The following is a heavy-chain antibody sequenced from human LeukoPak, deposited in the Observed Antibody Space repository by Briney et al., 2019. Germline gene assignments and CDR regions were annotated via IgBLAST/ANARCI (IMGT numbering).Heavy chain of an antibody. CDR3: ARGGNYYNEAFDI. CDR2: ISSSSSTI. Sequence: GGSLRLSCAASGFTFSSYSMNWVRQAPGKGLEWVSYISSSSSTIYYADSVKGRFTISRDNAMNSLYLQMNSLRAEDTAVYYCARGGNYYNEAFDIWGQGTMVTVSS. D-gene: IGHD3-10*01. CDR1: GFTFSSYS. V-gene: IGHV3-48*01. J-gene: IGHJ3*02.